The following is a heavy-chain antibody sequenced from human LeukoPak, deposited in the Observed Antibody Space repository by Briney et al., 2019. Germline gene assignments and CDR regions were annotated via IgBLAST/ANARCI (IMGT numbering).Heavy chain of an antibody. CDR2: ISTYNGNT. V-gene: IGHV1-18*01. Sequence: ASVKVSCKASGYTFISYGISWVRQAPGQGLEWMGWISTYNGNTNYAQKFQGRVTITADESTSTAYMELSSLRSEDTAVYYCARDLRLGYCTNGVCYAYYYYGMDVWGQGTTVTVSS. J-gene: IGHJ6*02. CDR3: ARDLRLGYCTNGVCYAYYYYGMDV. D-gene: IGHD2-8*01. CDR1: GYTFISYG.